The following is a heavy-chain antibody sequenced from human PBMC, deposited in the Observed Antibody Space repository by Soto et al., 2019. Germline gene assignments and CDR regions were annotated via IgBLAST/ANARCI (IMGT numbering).Heavy chain of an antibody. CDR2: NYHSGST. J-gene: IGHJ4*02. Sequence: QVQLQESGPGLVKPSGTLSLTCAVSGGSISSSNWWSWVRQPPGKGLEWIGENYHSGSTNYNPSLKSRVTISVDTSKNQCSLKLSSVTAADTAVYDCARVRAARRFDYWGQGTLVTVSS. V-gene: IGHV4-4*02. D-gene: IGHD6-6*01. CDR3: ARVRAARRFDY. CDR1: GGSISSSNW.